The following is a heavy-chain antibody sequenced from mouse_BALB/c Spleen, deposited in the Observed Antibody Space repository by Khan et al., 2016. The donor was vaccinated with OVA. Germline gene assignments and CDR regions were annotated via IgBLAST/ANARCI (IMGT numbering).Heavy chain of an antibody. CDR2: INPSTGYT. J-gene: IGHJ3*01. D-gene: IGHD1-1*01. Sequence: QVQLQQSGAELAKPGASVKMSCKASGYTFTSYWMHWVKQRPGQGLEWIGYINPSTGYTEYNQKFKAKATLTADKSASTAYMQLSSLTSEDSAVYYCANHGSSSAWFTYWGQGTLVTVSA. CDR1: GYTFTSYW. CDR3: ANHGSSSAWFTY. V-gene: IGHV1-7*01.